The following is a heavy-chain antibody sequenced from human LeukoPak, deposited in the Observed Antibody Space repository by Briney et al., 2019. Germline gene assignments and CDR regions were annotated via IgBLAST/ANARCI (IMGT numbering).Heavy chain of an antibody. Sequence: GGSLRLSCAASGFSFRNYDMSWVRQAPGKGLEWVSSISRTGGDTYYADSVKGRFTISRDNSRDTLYLQMNSLRGEDTAVYYCAKRYSSGWYGFDYWGQGTLVTVSS. J-gene: IGHJ4*02. CDR3: AKRYSSGWYGFDY. CDR2: ISRTGGDT. CDR1: GFSFRNYD. D-gene: IGHD6-19*01. V-gene: IGHV3-23*01.